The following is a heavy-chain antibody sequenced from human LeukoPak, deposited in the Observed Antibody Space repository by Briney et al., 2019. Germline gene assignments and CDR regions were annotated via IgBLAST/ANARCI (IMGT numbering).Heavy chain of an antibody. D-gene: IGHD3-9*01. Sequence: ASVKVSCKASGYTFTSYGISWVRQAPGQGLEWMGWISAYNGSTSYAQKFQGRVTMTRDTSTSTVYMELSSLRSEDTAVYYCARGDSFGLGLKLDQPLHWGQGTLVTVSS. CDR2: ISAYNGST. CDR1: GYTFTSYG. CDR3: ARGDSFGLGLKLDQPLH. J-gene: IGHJ4*02. V-gene: IGHV1-18*01.